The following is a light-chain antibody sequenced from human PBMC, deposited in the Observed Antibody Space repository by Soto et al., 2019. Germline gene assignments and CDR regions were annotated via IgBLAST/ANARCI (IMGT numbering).Light chain of an antibody. CDR2: DVT. Sequence: QSALTQPRSVSGSPGQSVTISCTGTSSDVGGCNCVSWYQQHPGKAPKLMIYDVTKRPSGVPDRFSGSKSGNTASLTISGLQAEDEADYYCCSYAGSYILQVFGGGTKVTVL. CDR1: SSDVGGCNC. J-gene: IGLJ3*02. CDR3: CSYAGSYILQV. V-gene: IGLV2-11*01.